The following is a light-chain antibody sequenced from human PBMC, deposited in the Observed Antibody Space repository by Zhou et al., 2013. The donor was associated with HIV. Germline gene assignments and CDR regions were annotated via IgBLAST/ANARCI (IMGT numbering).Light chain of an antibody. CDR2: DAS. CDR3: QQYGSSPWT. J-gene: IGKJ1*01. Sequence: EVVMTQSPATLSVSPGGRATLSCRASQSVSSNLAWYQQRPGQAPRLLIYDASTRATGIPDRFSGSGSGTDFTLTISRLEPEDSAVYHCQQYGSSPWTFGQGTKVEIK. CDR1: QSVSSN. V-gene: IGKV3-20*01.